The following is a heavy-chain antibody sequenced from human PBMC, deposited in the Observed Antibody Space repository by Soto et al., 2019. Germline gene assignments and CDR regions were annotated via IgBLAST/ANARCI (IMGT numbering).Heavy chain of an antibody. CDR3: ARGGYEDYYYMDV. Sequence: GGSLRLSCAASGFTFSSYAMTWVRQAPGKGLEWVSGISGSGGSTYSADSVKGRFTISRDNAKNTLYLQMNSLRAEDTAVYYCARGGYEDYYYMDVWGKGTTVTVSS. J-gene: IGHJ6*03. V-gene: IGHV3-23*01. D-gene: IGHD5-12*01. CDR1: GFTFSSYA. CDR2: ISGSGGST.